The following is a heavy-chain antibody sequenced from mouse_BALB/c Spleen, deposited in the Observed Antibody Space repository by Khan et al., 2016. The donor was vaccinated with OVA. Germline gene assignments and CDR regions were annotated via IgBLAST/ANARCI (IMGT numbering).Heavy chain of an antibody. CDR2: IYPGSANT. CDR3: EGRTVVSARDASDY. V-gene: IGHV1-84*02. D-gene: IGHD1-1*02. Sequence: QVQLQQSGPELVKPGASVKISCKASGYTFTDYYIHWVKQKPGQGLEWIGWIYPGSANTKYNEKFKGKATLTVDTSSSTAYMQLSSLTSEDSAVEFCEGRTVVSARDASDYWGQGTSVTVSS. CDR1: GYTFTDYY. J-gene: IGHJ4*01.